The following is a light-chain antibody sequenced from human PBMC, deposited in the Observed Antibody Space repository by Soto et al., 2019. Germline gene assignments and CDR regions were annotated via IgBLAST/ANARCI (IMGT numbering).Light chain of an antibody. V-gene: IGKV3-11*01. Sequence: EIVLTQSPSTLSWSPGERATLSWRASQSVSSYLAWYQQKPGQAPRLLIYDASNRATGIPARFSGSGSGTDFTLTISSLETEDFAVYYCQQRSNWPKTFGPGTKVDIK. J-gene: IGKJ3*01. CDR2: DAS. CDR1: QSVSSY. CDR3: QQRSNWPKT.